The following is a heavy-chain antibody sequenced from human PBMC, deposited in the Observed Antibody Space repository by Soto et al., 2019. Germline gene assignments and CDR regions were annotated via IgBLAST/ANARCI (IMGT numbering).Heavy chain of an antibody. D-gene: IGHD5-12*01. CDR1: GFTFSAYS. CDR3: ARVDGYTYPNDY. V-gene: IGHV3-21*01. J-gene: IGHJ4*02. Sequence: GGSLRLSCAASGFTFSAYSMSWVRQAPGKGLEWVSSITSRSDYIYYADSLKGRFTISRDNAKNSLYLQMHSLRAEDTAFYYCARVDGYTYPNDYWGQGTLVTVSS. CDR2: ITSRSDYI.